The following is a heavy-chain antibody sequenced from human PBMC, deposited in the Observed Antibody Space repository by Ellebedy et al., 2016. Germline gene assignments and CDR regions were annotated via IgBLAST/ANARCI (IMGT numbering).Heavy chain of an antibody. CDR2: IHPSGST. CDR1: GGSFSGYY. D-gene: IGHD4-17*01. J-gene: IGHJ4*02. V-gene: IGHV4-34*01. CDR3: ARDRNRFDDYGDHFYPRGGD. Sequence: SETLSLXCADHGGSFSGYYWAWIRQPPGKRLEWIGEIHPSGSTNYNSALKSRVTISVDTSKNQLSLKLSSVTAADTAVYYCARDRNRFDDYGDHFYPRGGDWGQGTLVTVSS.